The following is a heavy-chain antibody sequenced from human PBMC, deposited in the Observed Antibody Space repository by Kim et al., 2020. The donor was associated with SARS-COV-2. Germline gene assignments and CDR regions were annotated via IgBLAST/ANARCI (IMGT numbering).Heavy chain of an antibody. J-gene: IGHJ5*01. D-gene: IGHD2-15*01. CDR3: AKVPRYCSGGSCYADS. V-gene: IGHV3-23*01. Sequence: GKGRFTISRDNSKTTLYLQMNSLRAEDTAVFYCAKVPRYCSGGSCYADSWGQGTLVTVSS.